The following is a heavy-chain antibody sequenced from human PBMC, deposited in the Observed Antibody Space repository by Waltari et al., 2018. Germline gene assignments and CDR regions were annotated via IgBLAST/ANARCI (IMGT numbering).Heavy chain of an antibody. CDR1: VFTFRSYW. V-gene: IGHV3-23*04. D-gene: IGHD3-3*01. J-gene: IGHJ4*02. Sequence: EVQLVESVGGLVQPGGSLSPSCAPSVFTFRSYWMRWFRQAPGKGLEWVSAISGSGGSTYYAYSVKGRFTISRDNSKNTLYLQMNSLRAEDTAVYYCAKDSTIFGDWGQGTLVTVSS. CDR3: AKDSTIFGD. CDR2: ISGSGGST.